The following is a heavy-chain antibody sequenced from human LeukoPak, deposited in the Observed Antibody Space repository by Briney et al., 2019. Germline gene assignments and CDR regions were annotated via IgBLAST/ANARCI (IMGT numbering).Heavy chain of an antibody. CDR1: GGSISSGGYY. Sequence: SQTLSLTCTVSGGSISSGGYYWSWIRQPAGKGLEWIGRIYTSGSTNYNPSLKSRVTMSVDTSKNQFSLKLSSVTAADTAVYYCARRVAAAGTSRDAFDIWGQGTMVTVSS. D-gene: IGHD6-13*01. CDR2: IYTSGST. V-gene: IGHV4-61*02. CDR3: ARRVAAAGTSRDAFDI. J-gene: IGHJ3*02.